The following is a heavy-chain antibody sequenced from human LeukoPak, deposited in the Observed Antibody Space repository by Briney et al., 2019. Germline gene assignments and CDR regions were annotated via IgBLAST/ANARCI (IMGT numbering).Heavy chain of an antibody. CDR2: INHSGTT. CDR1: GGSFSDYY. CDR3: ASHYSSGGYRYTGSFDS. D-gene: IGHD3-16*02. J-gene: IGHJ4*02. Sequence: PSETLSLTCAVYGGSFSDYYWSWIRQPPGKGLEWIGEINHSGTTNYSPSLKSRVSMSVDTSKNQFSLKLNSVTAADAAMYYCASHYSSGGYRYTGSFDSWGQGMLVNVSS. V-gene: IGHV4-34*01.